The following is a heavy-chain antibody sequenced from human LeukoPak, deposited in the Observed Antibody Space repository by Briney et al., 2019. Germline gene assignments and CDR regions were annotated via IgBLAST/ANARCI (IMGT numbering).Heavy chain of an antibody. CDR3: ARHGGMGCSGGSCYYY. CDR2: IYPSDSDT. Sequence: GESLKISCKGSGYSFTTYWIGWVRQMPGKGLEWMGIIYPSDSDTRYSPSFQGQVTISADKSISTAYLQWSGLKASDTAIYYCARHGGMGCSGGSCYYYWGQGTLVTVSS. V-gene: IGHV5-51*01. D-gene: IGHD2-15*01. CDR1: GYSFTTYW. J-gene: IGHJ4*02.